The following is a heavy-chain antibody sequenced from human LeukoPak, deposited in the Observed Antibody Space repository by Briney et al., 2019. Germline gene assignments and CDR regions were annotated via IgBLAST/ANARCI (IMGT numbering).Heavy chain of an antibody. CDR2: IYTSGST. V-gene: IGHV4-61*02. CDR1: GGSISSGSYY. CDR3: ARRGDSLKIAKYYFDY. D-gene: IGHD5-18*01. Sequence: SETLSLTCTVSGGSISSGSYYWSWIRQPAGKGLEWIGRIYTSGSTNYNPSLKSRVTISVDTSKNQFSLKLSSVTAADTAVYYCARRGDSLKIAKYYFDYWGQGTLVTVSS. J-gene: IGHJ4*02.